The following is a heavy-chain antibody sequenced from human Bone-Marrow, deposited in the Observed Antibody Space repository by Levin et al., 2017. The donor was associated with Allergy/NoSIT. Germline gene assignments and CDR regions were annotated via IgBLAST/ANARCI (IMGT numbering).Heavy chain of an antibody. Sequence: SETLSLTCTVSTGSISSSLYYWGWIRQPPGRGLEWIGSMLYGGSTYYNPSLKSRVTISVDTSENQLSLKLSSVTAADTAVYYCARTYYDNIRSPFGIWGQGTMVTVSS. V-gene: IGHV4-39*01. J-gene: IGHJ3*01. D-gene: IGHD3-22*01. CDR2: MLYGGST. CDR3: ARTYYDNIRSPFGI. CDR1: TGSISSSLYY.